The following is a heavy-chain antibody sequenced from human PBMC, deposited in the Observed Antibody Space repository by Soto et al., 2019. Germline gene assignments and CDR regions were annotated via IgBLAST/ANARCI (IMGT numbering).Heavy chain of an antibody. CDR3: ARGPRGSSWLHYFDY. D-gene: IGHD6-13*01. CDR1: GFTVSSNY. J-gene: IGHJ4*02. CDR2: IYSGGST. Sequence: GGSLRLSCAASGFTVSSNYMSWVRQAPGKGLEWVSVIYSGGSTYYADSVKGRFTISRDNSKNTLYLQMNSLRAEDTAVYYCARGPRGSSWLHYFDYWGQGTLVTVSS. V-gene: IGHV3-53*01.